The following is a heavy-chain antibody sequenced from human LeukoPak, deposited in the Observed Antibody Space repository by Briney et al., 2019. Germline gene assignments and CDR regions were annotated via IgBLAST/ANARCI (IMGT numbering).Heavy chain of an antibody. J-gene: IGHJ4*02. D-gene: IGHD6-6*01. Sequence: SETLSLTCTVSGGSISSSSYYWGWIRQPPGKGLEWIGSIYYSGSTYYNPSLKSRVTISVDASKNQFSLKLSSVTAADTAVYYCARHLEYSSSSYFDYWGQGTLVTVSS. CDR2: IYYSGST. CDR1: GGSISSSSYY. V-gene: IGHV4-39*01. CDR3: ARHLEYSSSSYFDY.